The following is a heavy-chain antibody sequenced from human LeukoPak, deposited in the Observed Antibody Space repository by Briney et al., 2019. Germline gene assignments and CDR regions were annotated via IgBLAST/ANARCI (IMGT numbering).Heavy chain of an antibody. CDR2: IYYSGST. Sequence: PSETLSLTCTVSGGSISTYYWSWIRQPPGKGLEWIGYIYYSGSTNYNPSLKSRVTISVDTSKNQSSLRLSSVTAADTAVYYCAASYYYYSSGPRPYYFDFWGQGTLVTVSS. J-gene: IGHJ4*02. CDR3: AASYYYYSSGPRPYYFDF. V-gene: IGHV4-59*08. D-gene: IGHD3-22*01. CDR1: GGSISTYY.